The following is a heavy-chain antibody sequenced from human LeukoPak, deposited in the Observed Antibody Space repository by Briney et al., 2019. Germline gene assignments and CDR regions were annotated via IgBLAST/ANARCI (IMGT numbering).Heavy chain of an antibody. J-gene: IGHJ4*02. CDR3: AKDGAWTTVTTAPDY. V-gene: IGHV3-30*18. D-gene: IGHD4-11*01. CDR1: GFTFSSYG. CDR2: ISYDGSNK. Sequence: GRSLRLSCAASGFTFSSYGMHWVRQAPGKGLEWVAVISYDGSNKYYADSVKGRFTISRDNSKNTLYLQMNSLRTEDTAVYYCAKDGAWTTVTTAPDYWGQGTLVTVSS.